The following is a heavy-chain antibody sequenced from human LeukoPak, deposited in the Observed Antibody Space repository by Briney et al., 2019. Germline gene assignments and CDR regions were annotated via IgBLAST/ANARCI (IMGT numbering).Heavy chain of an antibody. J-gene: IGHJ6*02. D-gene: IGHD3-10*01. V-gene: IGHV1-69*04. CDR3: ARGNTMVRRYGMDV. CDR1: GGTFSGYA. CDR2: IIPILGIA. Sequence: GASGKVSCKASGGTFSGYAISWVRQAPGQGLEWMGRIIPILGIANYAQKFQGRVTITADKSTSTAYMELSSLRSEDTAVYYCARGNTMVRRYGMDVWGQGTTVTVSS.